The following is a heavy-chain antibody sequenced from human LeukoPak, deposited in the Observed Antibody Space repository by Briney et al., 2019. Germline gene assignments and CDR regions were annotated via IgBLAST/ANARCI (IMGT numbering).Heavy chain of an antibody. V-gene: IGHV1-46*01. Sequence: GASVKVSCKASGYTFTSYYMHWVRQAPGQGLEWMGIINPSGGSTSYAQKFQGRVTMTRDTSTSTVYMELSSLRSEDTVVYYCARDFVDTATLDYWGQGTLVTVSS. J-gene: IGHJ4*02. CDR1: GYTFTSYY. CDR2: INPSGGST. D-gene: IGHD5-18*01. CDR3: ARDFVDTATLDY.